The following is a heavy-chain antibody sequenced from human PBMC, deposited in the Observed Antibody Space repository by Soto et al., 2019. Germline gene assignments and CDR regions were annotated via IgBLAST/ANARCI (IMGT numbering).Heavy chain of an antibody. CDR2: ISGDGSST. D-gene: IGHD1-7*01. Sequence: EVQLVDSGGGLVQPGGSLRLSCAASEFTFRSYWMHWVRQSPGKGLVWVSRISGDGSSTNYADSVKGRFPISRDNAKNTVYLQIDSLRAEDTAVYYCARSLPGTYGAFDLWGQGTMVTVSS. V-gene: IGHV3-74*01. J-gene: IGHJ3*01. CDR3: ARSLPGTYGAFDL. CDR1: EFTFRSYW.